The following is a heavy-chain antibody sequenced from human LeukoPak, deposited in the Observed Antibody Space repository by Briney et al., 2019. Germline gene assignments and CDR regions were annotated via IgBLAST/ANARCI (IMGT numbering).Heavy chain of an antibody. Sequence: ASVKVSCKASGYTFTGYYMHWVRQAPGQGLEGMGWINPNSGGTNYAQKFQGRVTMTRDTSISTAYMELSRLRSDDTAVYYCARDRVVVVPAAIHYYYYMDVWGKGTTVTVSS. J-gene: IGHJ6*03. CDR3: ARDRVVVVPAAIHYYYYMDV. V-gene: IGHV1-2*02. CDR2: INPNSGGT. CDR1: GYTFTGYY. D-gene: IGHD2-2*01.